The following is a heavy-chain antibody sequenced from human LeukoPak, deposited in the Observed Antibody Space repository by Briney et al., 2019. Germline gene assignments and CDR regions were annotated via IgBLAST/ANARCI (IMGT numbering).Heavy chain of an antibody. CDR2: IKQDGSEK. D-gene: IGHD3-22*01. J-gene: IGHJ6*03. Sequence: GGSLRLSCAASGFTFSSYWMSWVRQAPGKGLEWVANIKQDGSEKYYVDSVKGRFTISRDNAKNSLYLQMNSLRAEDTAVYYCARRNYYDSSGYHDYYYYYMDVWGKGTTVTVSS. CDR3: ARRNYYDSSGYHDYYYYYMDV. V-gene: IGHV3-7*01. CDR1: GFTFSSYW.